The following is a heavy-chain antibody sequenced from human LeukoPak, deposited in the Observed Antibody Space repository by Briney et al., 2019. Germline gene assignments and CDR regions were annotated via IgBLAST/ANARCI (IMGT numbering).Heavy chain of an antibody. CDR3: ARVPSSSYYWDDAFDI. CDR1: GGSFSGYY. J-gene: IGHJ3*02. Sequence: PSETLSLTCAVYGGSFSGYYWSWIRQPPGKGLEWIGEINHSGSTNYNPSLKSRVTISVDTSKNQFSLKLSSVTAADTAVYYCARVPSSSYYWDDAFDIWGQGTMVTVSS. D-gene: IGHD3-22*01. V-gene: IGHV4-34*01. CDR2: INHSGST.